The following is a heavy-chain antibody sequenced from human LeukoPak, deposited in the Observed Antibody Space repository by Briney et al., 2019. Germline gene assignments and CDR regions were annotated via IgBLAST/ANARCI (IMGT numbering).Heavy chain of an antibody. V-gene: IGHV4-39*01. J-gene: IGHJ4*02. CDR2: IYYSGST. CDR3: ARQGYYYDSSGYFDY. Sequence: WETLSLTCTVSGGSISSSSYYWGWIRQPPGKGLEWIGCIYYSGSTYYNPSLKSRVTISVDTSKNQFSLKLSSVTAADTAVYYCARQGYYYDSSGYFDYWGQGTLVTVSS. D-gene: IGHD3-22*01. CDR1: GGSISSSSYY.